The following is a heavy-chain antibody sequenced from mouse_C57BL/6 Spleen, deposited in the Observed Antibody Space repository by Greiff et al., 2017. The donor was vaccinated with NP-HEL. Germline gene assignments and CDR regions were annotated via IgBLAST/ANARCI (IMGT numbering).Heavy chain of an antibody. CDR3: TPNYYGSLYYFDY. D-gene: IGHD1-1*01. CDR2: IDPENGDT. CDR1: GFNIKDDY. V-gene: IGHV14-4*01. Sequence: EVKLMESGAELVRPGASVKLSCTASGFNIKDDYMHWVKQRPEQGLEWIGWIDPENGDTEYASKFQGKATITADTSSNTAYLQLSSLTSGDTAVYYCTPNYYGSLYYFDYWGQGTTLTVSS. J-gene: IGHJ2*01.